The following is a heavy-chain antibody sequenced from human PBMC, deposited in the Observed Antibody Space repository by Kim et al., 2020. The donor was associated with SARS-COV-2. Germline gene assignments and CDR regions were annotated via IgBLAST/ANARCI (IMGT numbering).Heavy chain of an antibody. Sequence: GESLKISCKGSGYSFTSYWISWVRQMPGKGLEWMGRIDPSDSYTNYSPSFQGLVTISADKSISTAYLQWSSLKASDTAMYYCARHPYSSGWYDYWGQGTLVTVSS. J-gene: IGHJ4*02. CDR3: ARHPYSSGWYDY. CDR2: IDPSDSYT. CDR1: GYSFTSYW. D-gene: IGHD6-19*01. V-gene: IGHV5-10-1*01.